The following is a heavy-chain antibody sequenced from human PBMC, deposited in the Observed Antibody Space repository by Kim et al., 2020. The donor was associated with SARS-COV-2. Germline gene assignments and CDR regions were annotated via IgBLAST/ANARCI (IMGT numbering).Heavy chain of an antibody. CDR1: GGSFSGYY. J-gene: IGHJ5*02. V-gene: IGHV4-34*01. D-gene: IGHD3-3*01. CDR3: ARGTDPYWTIFGVVIRGGFDP. CDR2: INHSGST. Sequence: SETLSLTCAVYGGSFSGYYWSWIRQPPGKGLEWIGEINHSGSTNYNPSLKSRVTISVDTSKNQFSLKLSSVTAADTAVYYCARGTDPYWTIFGVVIRGGFDPWGQGTLVTVSS.